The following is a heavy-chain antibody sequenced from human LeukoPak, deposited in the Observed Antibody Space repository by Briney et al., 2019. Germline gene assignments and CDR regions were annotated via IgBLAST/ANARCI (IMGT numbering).Heavy chain of an antibody. CDR2: ISSSSSYI. Sequence: PGGSLRLSCAASGFTFSSYSMNWVRQAPGKGLEWVSSISSSSSYIYYADSVKGRFTISRDNAKNSLYLQMNSLRAEDTAVYYCARDRGRAGSSWMSWFDPWGQGTLVTVSP. CDR3: ARDRGRAGSSWMSWFDP. J-gene: IGHJ5*02. CDR1: GFTFSSYS. V-gene: IGHV3-21*01. D-gene: IGHD6-13*01.